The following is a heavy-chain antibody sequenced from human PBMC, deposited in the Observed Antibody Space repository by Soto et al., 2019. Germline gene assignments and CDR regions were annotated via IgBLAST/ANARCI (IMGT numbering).Heavy chain of an antibody. J-gene: IGHJ4*02. CDR3: ARDAYYYDSSGYCFDY. Sequence: PGGSLRLSCAASGFTFSSYSMNWVRQAPGKGLEWVSSISSSSSYIYYADSVKGRFTISRDNAKNPLYLQMNSLRAEDTAVYYCARDAYYYDSSGYCFDYWGQGTLVTVSS. V-gene: IGHV3-21*01. D-gene: IGHD3-22*01. CDR2: ISSSSSYI. CDR1: GFTFSSYS.